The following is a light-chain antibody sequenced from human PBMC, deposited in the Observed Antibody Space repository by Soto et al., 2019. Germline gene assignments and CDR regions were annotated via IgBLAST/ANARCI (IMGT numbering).Light chain of an antibody. Sequence: DIVMTQSPLSLPVTPGEPASISCRSSQSLLYSTGNNHLDWYLQKPGQPPQLLIYWGSNRASGVPDRFSGSGSGTDFTLKISRLEADDVVVYYCMQGRQLPATFGQGTRLDIK. V-gene: IGKV2-28*01. CDR2: WGS. CDR1: QSLLYSTGNNH. J-gene: IGKJ5*01. CDR3: MQGRQLPAT.